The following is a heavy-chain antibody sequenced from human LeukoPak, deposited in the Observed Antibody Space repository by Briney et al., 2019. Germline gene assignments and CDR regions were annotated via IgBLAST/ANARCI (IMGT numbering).Heavy chain of an antibody. J-gene: IGHJ4*02. D-gene: IGHD6-13*01. Sequence: GGSLRLSCAVSGFTFSSYAMSWVRQAPGKGLEWVSAISGSGGSTYYADSVKGRFTISRDNSKNTLYLQMNSLRAEDTAVYYCAKDPESSSWYYFDYWGQGTLVTVSS. V-gene: IGHV3-23*01. CDR3: AKDPESSSWYYFDY. CDR2: ISGSGGST. CDR1: GFTFSSYA.